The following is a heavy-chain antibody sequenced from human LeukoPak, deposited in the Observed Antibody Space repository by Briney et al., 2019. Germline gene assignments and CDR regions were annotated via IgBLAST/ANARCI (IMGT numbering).Heavy chain of an antibody. J-gene: IGHJ4*02. CDR3: ASPLRRDYDSSGYYNY. V-gene: IGHV1-69*04. CDR2: IIPIFGIA. D-gene: IGHD3-22*01. CDR1: GGTFSSYA. Sequence: SVKVSCKASGGTFSSYAISWVRQAPGQGLEWMGRIIPIFGIANYAQKFQGRVTITADKSTITAYMELSSLRSEDAAVYYCASPLRRDYDSSGYYNYWGQGTLVTVSS.